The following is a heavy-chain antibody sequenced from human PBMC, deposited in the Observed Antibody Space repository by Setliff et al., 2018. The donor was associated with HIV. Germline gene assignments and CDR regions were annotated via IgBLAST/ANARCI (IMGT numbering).Heavy chain of an antibody. CDR1: GFTFSYYA. CDR3: AKDFTSSGLMDV. Sequence: GGSLRLSCAASGFTFSYYAMHWVRQAPGKGLEWVSGISWNSGSIGYADSVKGRFTISRDNAKNSLYLQMNSLRAEDTALYYCAKDFTSSGLMDVWGKGTTVTVSS. CDR2: ISWNSGSI. J-gene: IGHJ6*03. V-gene: IGHV3-9*01. D-gene: IGHD3-22*01.